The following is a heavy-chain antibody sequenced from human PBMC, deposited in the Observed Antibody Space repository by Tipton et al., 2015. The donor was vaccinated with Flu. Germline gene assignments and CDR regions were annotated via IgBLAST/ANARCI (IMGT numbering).Heavy chain of an antibody. D-gene: IGHD2-2*01. V-gene: IGHV4-39*07. J-gene: IGHJ4*02. Sequence: TLSLTCAVSGASISSTTYYWGWLRQPPGKGLEWIGSIYKTGITDYNPSLKSRVTRSLNTSKNQFSLKVRSVNAADTAVYYCAPSTRYWTGGHFVGWWGRGTQVTFSS. CDR1: GASISSTTYY. CDR2: IYKTGIT. CDR3: APSTRYWTGGHFVGW.